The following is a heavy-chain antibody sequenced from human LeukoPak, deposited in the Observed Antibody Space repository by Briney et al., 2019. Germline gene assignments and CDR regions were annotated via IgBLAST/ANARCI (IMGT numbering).Heavy chain of an antibody. CDR2: ISYDGSNK. CDR1: GFTFSSYA. Sequence: GGSLRLSCAASGFTFSSYAMHWVRHAPRKGLEWVALISYDGSNKYYADSVKGRFTISRDNSKNTLYLQMNSLRAEDTAVYYCAKFFTGEYVRAFDIWGQGTMVTVSS. CDR3: AKFFTGEYVRAFDI. D-gene: IGHD3-10*02. J-gene: IGHJ3*02. V-gene: IGHV3-30*18.